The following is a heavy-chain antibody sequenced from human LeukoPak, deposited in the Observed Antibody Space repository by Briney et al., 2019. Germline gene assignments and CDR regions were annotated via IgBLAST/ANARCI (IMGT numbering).Heavy chain of an antibody. V-gene: IGHV4-59*01. J-gene: IGHJ5*02. CDR2: IYNSGST. Sequence: PSETLSLTCSVSGGSISIYYWSWIRQPPGKGLEWIGNIYNSGSTNYNPSLKSRVTISLDTSKNQFSLRLPSVTAADTAVYYCARSHFRSNLDPWGQGTLVTVSS. CDR1: GGSISIYY. CDR3: ARSHFRSNLDP.